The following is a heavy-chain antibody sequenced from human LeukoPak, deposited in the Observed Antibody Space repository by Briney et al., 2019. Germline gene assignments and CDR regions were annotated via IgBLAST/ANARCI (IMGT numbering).Heavy chain of an antibody. D-gene: IGHD3-16*02. Sequence: PGRSLRPSCEASGFAFSSSGMHWVRQAPGKGLEWVAVIWSDESHKYYADSVKGRFTISRDNSKNTLYLQMNSLRAEDTAVYYCAKDYRLRLGELSYLEYWGQGTLVTVSS. CDR1: GFAFSSSG. V-gene: IGHV3-33*06. CDR2: IWSDESHK. J-gene: IGHJ4*02. CDR3: AKDYRLRLGELSYLEY.